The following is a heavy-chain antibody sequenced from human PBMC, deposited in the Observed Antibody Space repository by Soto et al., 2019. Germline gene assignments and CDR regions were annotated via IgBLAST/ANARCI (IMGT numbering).Heavy chain of an antibody. CDR3: ARGDIVVLTLGYLDS. J-gene: IGHJ4*02. Sequence: ARGSLRLSCAGSGFAFGSYAMHWVRQTPGKGLEWVSSISSDGSKEFYADSVKGRFTLSRDNSKSRLYLEMKALTSEDTAIYYCARGDIVVLTLGYLDSWGQGTLVTVSS. V-gene: IGHV3-30-3*01. CDR1: GFAFGSYA. CDR2: ISSDGSKE. D-gene: IGHD2-21*02.